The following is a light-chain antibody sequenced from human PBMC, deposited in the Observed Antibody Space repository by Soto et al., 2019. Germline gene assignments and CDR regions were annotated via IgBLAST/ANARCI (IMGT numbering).Light chain of an antibody. Sequence: GLSLAAATLSLSQGERATLSYRASQSVSSTYVVWYQQKPGQAPRLLIYGATSRASGIPDRFSGSGSGTEFTLTISSLQSEDFAVYYCQQYNNCPRTFGQGTKVDIK. V-gene: IGKV3D-15*01. J-gene: IGKJ1*01. CDR3: QQYNNCPRT. CDR2: GAT. CDR1: QSVSST.